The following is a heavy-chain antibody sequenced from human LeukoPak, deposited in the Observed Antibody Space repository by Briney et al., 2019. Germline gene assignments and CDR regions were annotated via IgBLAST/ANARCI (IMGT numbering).Heavy chain of an antibody. J-gene: IGHJ4*02. CDR3: ARAPPYYGSGSYYFDL. CDR2: VNTNTGNP. CDR1: GYTFTTNA. V-gene: IGHV7-4-1*02. D-gene: IGHD3-10*01. Sequence: ASVKVSCKASGYTFTTNAMNWVRQAPGQGLEWMGWVNTNTGNPTYAQGFTGRFVFSLDTSVSTAYLQISSLKAEDTAVYFCARAPPYYGSGSYYFDLWGQGTLVTVSS.